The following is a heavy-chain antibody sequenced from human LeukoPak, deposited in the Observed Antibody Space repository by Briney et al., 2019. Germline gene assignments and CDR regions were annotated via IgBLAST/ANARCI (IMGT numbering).Heavy chain of an antibody. CDR1: GFTFSSYA. Sequence: GGSLRLSCAASGFTFSSYAMNWVRQAPGKGLEWVAGISSGDRTFHAESVKGRFTISRDKSKDTLYLQMNSLRAEDTAVYYCAKDATASPYFHWFDNWGQGTQVTVSS. CDR2: ISSGDRT. D-gene: IGHD3-9*01. V-gene: IGHV3-23*01. J-gene: IGHJ4*02. CDR3: AKDATASPYFHWFDN.